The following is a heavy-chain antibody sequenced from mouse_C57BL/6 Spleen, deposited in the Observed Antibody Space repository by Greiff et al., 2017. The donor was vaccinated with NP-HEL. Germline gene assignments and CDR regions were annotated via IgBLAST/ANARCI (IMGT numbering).Heavy chain of an antibody. CDR2: IDPETGGT. D-gene: IGHD3-2*02. CDR3: TRPLAQAPFAY. Sequence: VQRVESGAELVRPGASVTLSCKASGYTFTDYEMHWVKQTPVHGLEWIGAIDPETGGTAYNQKFKGKAILTADKSSSTAYMELRSLTSEDSAVYYCTRPLAQAPFAYWGQGTLVTVSA. J-gene: IGHJ3*01. CDR1: GYTFTDYE. V-gene: IGHV1-15*01.